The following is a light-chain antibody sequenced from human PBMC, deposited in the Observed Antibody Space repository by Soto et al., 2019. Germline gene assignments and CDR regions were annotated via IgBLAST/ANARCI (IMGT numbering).Light chain of an antibody. J-gene: IGKJ5*01. CDR2: DAS. Sequence: EIVLTQSPATLALSPGERVTLYCRASQSFSSYLAWYQQKPGHAPSLLIYDASKRATGIPARFRGRGSGTEITRTNNTREPGDFTVYDWQQGSNCTPVISFGQGTRLEIK. CDR3: QQGSNCTPVIS. CDR1: QSFSSY. V-gene: IGKV3-11*01.